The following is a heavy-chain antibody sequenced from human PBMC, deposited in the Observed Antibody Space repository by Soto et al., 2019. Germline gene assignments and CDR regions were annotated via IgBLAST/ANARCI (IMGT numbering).Heavy chain of an antibody. CDR3: ARRSSSSLGSLFDP. Sequence: SETLSVTCTVSGGSVISSTYYWEWILQPPGKGLEWIGAIYYTGNKNYNPCLESRVTMSVDTSKNHFSLKLSSVTPTDTAVYYCARRSSSSLGSLFDPWGRGILVSVSS. V-gene: IGHV4-39*01. CDR2: IYYTGNK. CDR1: GGSVISSTYY. J-gene: IGHJ5*02. D-gene: IGHD6-6*01.